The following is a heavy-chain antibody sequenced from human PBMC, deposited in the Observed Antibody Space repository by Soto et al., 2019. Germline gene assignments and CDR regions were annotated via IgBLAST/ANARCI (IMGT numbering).Heavy chain of an antibody. V-gene: IGHV4-59*01. CDR3: ARGGPPITIFGVVISWFDP. CDR1: GGSISSYY. J-gene: IGHJ5*02. Sequence: PSETLSLTCTVSGGSISSYYWSWIRQPPGKGLEWIGYIYYSGSTNYNPSLKSRVTISVDTSKNQFSLKLSSVTAADTAVYYCARGGPPITIFGVVISWFDPWGQGTLVTVS. CDR2: IYYSGST. D-gene: IGHD3-3*01.